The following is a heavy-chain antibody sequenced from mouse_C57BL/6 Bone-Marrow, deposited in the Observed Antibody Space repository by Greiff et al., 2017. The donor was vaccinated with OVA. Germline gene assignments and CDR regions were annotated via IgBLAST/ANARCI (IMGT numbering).Heavy chain of an antibody. D-gene: IGHD3-2*02. J-gene: IGHJ4*01. CDR3: ARGEGSSGPYYYAMDY. CDR1: GYTFTSYW. Sequence: QVQLQQPGAELVMPGASVKLSCKASGYTFTSYWMHWVKQRPGQGLEWIGEIDPSDSYTTYNQKFKGKSTLTVDKSSSTAYMQLSSLTSEDSAVYYCARGEGSSGPYYYAMDYWGQGTSVTVSS. CDR2: IDPSDSYT. V-gene: IGHV1-69*01.